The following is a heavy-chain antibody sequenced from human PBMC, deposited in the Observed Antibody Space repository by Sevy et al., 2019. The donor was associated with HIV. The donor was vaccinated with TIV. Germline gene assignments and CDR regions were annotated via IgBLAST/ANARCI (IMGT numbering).Heavy chain of an antibody. CDR2: IIPSSGGT. V-gene: IGHV1-2*02. CDR1: GYTFTGYY. Sequence: ASVKVSCKASGYTFTGYYIHCVRQAPGQGLEWMGWIIPSSGGTNYGQKFLGRVTMTRDTSISTAYLELHRLTSDDTAVYYCTRSVYGSGTYLNDHWGQGTLVTVSS. CDR3: TRSVYGSGTYLNDH. J-gene: IGHJ4*02. D-gene: IGHD3-10*01.